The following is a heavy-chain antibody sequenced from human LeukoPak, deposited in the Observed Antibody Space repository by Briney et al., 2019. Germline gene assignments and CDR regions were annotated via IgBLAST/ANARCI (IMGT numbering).Heavy chain of an antibody. V-gene: IGHV3-7*01. Sequence: ETLSLTCTVSGGSISSSSYYWGWIRQAPGKGLEWVANIKQDGSEKYYVDSVKGRFTISRDNAKNSLYLQMNSLRAEDTAVYYCASLYYYGSGSYLGDAFDIWGQGTMVTVSS. J-gene: IGHJ3*02. CDR1: GGSISSSSYY. D-gene: IGHD3-10*01. CDR3: ASLYYYGSGSYLGDAFDI. CDR2: IKQDGSEK.